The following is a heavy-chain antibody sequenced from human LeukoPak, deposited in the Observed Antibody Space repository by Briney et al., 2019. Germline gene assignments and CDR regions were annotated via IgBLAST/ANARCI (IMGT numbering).Heavy chain of an antibody. CDR1: GFTFTSYA. CDR3: AKDSIYTSSARVDY. D-gene: IGHD6-6*01. Sequence: GASLRLSCAASGFTFTSYAMTWVRQAPGKGLEWVSTISGDTYTTYYPDSVKGRFTVSRDNSKNTLYLHMNSLGAEDTAIYYCAKDSIYTSSARVDYWGQGTLVTVSS. J-gene: IGHJ4*02. V-gene: IGHV3-23*01. CDR2: ISGDTYTT.